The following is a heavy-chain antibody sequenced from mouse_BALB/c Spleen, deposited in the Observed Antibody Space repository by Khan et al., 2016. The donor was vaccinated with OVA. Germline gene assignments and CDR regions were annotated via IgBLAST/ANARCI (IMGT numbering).Heavy chain of an antibody. Sequence: QVQLKESGPGLVAPSQSLSITCTVSGFSLTSYGVNLVRQHPGKGLEWLGVIWAGGSRNYNSALMSRLSISKDNSKSQVFLKMYSLHADDTAMYYCARIEDIWGQGTTLTVSS. CDR1: GFSLTSYG. V-gene: IGHV2-9*02. CDR2: IWAGGSR. CDR3: ARIEDI. D-gene: IGHD3-3*01. J-gene: IGHJ2*01.